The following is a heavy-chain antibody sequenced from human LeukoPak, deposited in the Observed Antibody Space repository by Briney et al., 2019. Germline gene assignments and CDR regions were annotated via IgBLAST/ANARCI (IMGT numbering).Heavy chain of an antibody. J-gene: IGHJ6*03. CDR3: ARATRTGHYYYMDV. CDR1: GFTFSSYA. CDR2: ISYDGSNK. V-gene: IGHV3-30*04. Sequence: PGGSLRLSCAASGFTFSSYAMHWVRQAPGKGLEWVAVISYDGSNKYYADSVKGRFTISRDNSKNTLYLQMNSLRAEDTAVYYCARATRTGHYYYMDVWGKGTTVTVSS.